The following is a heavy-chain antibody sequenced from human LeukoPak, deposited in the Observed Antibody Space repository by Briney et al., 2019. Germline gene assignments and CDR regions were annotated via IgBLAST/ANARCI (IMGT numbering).Heavy chain of an antibody. CDR1: GFTFSNYA. Sequence: GGSLRLSCAASGFTFSNYAMTWVRQAPGKGLEWVSSVTGSGSSTYYAESVKGRFTISRDNSKNTLFLRMNSLRAEDTAVYYCAKDSGPYTSGYYGHWGQGTLVTVSS. CDR3: AKDSGPYTSGYYGH. CDR2: VTGSGSST. V-gene: IGHV3-23*01. D-gene: IGHD3-22*01. J-gene: IGHJ4*02.